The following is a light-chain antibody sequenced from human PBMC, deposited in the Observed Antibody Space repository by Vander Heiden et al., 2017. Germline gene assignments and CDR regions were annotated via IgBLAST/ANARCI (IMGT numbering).Light chain of an antibody. Sequence: EIVLTQSPGTLSLSPGERATLSCRASQSVSSTYLAWYQQKPGQAPRLLIYGAASRATGIPDRFSGSGYGADFTLTISRLEPEDFAVYYCHHYGSYALYTFGQGTKMEIK. CDR2: GAA. CDR1: QSVSSTY. CDR3: HHYGSYALYT. J-gene: IGKJ2*01. V-gene: IGKV3-20*01.